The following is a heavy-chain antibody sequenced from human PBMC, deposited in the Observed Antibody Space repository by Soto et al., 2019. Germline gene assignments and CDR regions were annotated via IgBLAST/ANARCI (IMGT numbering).Heavy chain of an antibody. CDR3: ARDQGTVAPSHFDS. D-gene: IGHD1-26*01. Sequence: GGSLRLSCAASGFTFSTYSMNWVRQAPGRGLEWVSSISSSSNYIYYGDAVKGRCTISRDNAKNLVYLHMSSLRAEDPALYYCARDQGTVAPSHFDSWGRGILVTVSS. V-gene: IGHV3-21*06. CDR2: ISSSSNYI. CDR1: GFTFSTYS. J-gene: IGHJ4*02.